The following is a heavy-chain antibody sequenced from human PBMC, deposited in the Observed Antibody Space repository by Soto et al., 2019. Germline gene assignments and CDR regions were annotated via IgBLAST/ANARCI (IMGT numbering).Heavy chain of an antibody. V-gene: IGHV3-23*01. CDR3: ARQGWNAVAGT. Sequence: GGSLRLSCAASGFTFSSYAMSWVRQAPGKGLEWVSAISGSGGSTYYADSVKGRFTISRDNSKNTLYLQMNSLRAEDTAVYYCARQGWNAVAGTWGQGTLVTVSS. D-gene: IGHD6-19*01. CDR1: GFTFSSYA. J-gene: IGHJ4*02. CDR2: ISGSGGST.